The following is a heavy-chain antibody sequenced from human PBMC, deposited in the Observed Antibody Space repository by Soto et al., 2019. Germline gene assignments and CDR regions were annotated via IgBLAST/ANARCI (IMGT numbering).Heavy chain of an antibody. Sequence: GGSLRLSCAASGFTFSSYGMHWVRQAPGKGLEWVAVISYDGSNKYYADSVKGRFTISRDNSKNTLYLQMNSLRAEDTAVYYCAKDLTTDLQPYWGQGTLVTVSS. CDR2: ISYDGSNK. CDR1: GFTFSSYG. CDR3: AKDLTTDLQPY. J-gene: IGHJ4*02. D-gene: IGHD3-3*01. V-gene: IGHV3-30*18.